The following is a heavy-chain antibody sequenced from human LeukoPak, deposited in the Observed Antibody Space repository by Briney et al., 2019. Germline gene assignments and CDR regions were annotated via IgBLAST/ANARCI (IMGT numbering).Heavy chain of an antibody. Sequence: SVKVSCKASGGTFSSYAISWVRQAPGQGLEWMGRIIPILGIANYAQKFQGSVTITADKSTSTAYMELSSLRSEDTAVYYCARSPKDSMIVEYYYYGMDVWGQGTTVTVSS. J-gene: IGHJ6*02. CDR3: ARSPKDSMIVEYYYYGMDV. CDR2: IIPILGIA. D-gene: IGHD3-22*01. V-gene: IGHV1-69*04. CDR1: GGTFSSYA.